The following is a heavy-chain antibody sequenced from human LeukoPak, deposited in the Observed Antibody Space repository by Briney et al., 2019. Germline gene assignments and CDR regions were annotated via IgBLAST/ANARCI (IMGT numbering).Heavy chain of an antibody. CDR3: ARVGDIVVVVAATRRPELYFQH. CDR1: GGSISSYY. V-gene: IGHV4-59*01. D-gene: IGHD2-15*01. J-gene: IGHJ1*01. CDR2: IYYSGST. Sequence: SETLSLTCTVSGGSISSYYWSWLRQPPGKGLEWIGYIYYSGSTNYNPSLKSRVTISVDTSKNQFSLKLSSVTAADTAVYYCARVGDIVVVVAATRRPELYFQHWGQGTLVTVSS.